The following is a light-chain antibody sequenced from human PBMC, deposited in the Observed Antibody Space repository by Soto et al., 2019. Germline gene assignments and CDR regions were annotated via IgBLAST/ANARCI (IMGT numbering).Light chain of an antibody. CDR1: QGIISY. CDR2: TSS. V-gene: IGKV1-27*01. J-gene: IGKJ1*01. CDR3: QQSYIDPWGT. Sequence: IRMTQSPSSLSASTGDRVTITCRASQGIISYLAWYQQKPGKVPKLLIYTSSTLQSGVPSRFSGSGSGTDFTLAISSLQPEDFATYYCQQSYIDPWGTCGQGTKVDIK.